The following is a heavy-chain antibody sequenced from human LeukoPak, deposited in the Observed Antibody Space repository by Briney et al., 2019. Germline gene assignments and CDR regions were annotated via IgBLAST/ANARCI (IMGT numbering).Heavy chain of an antibody. CDR2: IYYSGST. CDR3: ARVGSGWEGYYFDY. D-gene: IGHD6-19*01. CDR1: GGSISSGDYY. V-gene: IGHV4-30-4*02. J-gene: IGHJ4*02. Sequence: SETLSLTCTVSGGSISSGDYYWSWIRQPPGKGLEWIGYIYYSGSTYYNPSLKSRVTISVDTSKNQFSLKLSSVTAADTAVYYCARVGSGWEGYYFDYWGQGTLVTVSS.